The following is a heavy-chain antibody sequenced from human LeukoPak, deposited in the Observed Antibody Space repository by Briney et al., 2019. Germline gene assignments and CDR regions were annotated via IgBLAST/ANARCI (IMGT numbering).Heavy chain of an antibody. CDR3: ARKNTGCGDYGHYFDY. J-gene: IGHJ4*02. CDR2: IYYSGST. Sequence: SETLSLTCTVSGGSISSSSYYWGWIRQPPGKGLEWIGSIYYSGSTYYNPSLKSRVTISVDTSKNQLSLKLSSVTAADTAVYYCARKNTGCGDYGHYFDYWGQGTLVTVSS. D-gene: IGHD4-17*01. CDR1: GGSISSSSYY. V-gene: IGHV4-39*07.